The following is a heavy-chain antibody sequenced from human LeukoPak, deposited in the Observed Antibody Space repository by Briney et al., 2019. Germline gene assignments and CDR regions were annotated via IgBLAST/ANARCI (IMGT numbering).Heavy chain of an antibody. V-gene: IGHV4-59*08. CDR1: GGSIYINY. Sequence: SETLSLTCTVSGGSIYINYWSWIRQPPGKGLEWIGYIYYSGSTNYSPSLKSRVTLSVDMSKNQFSLRLNSVTAADTAVYYCARHLGTSFDSWGQGTLVTVSS. J-gene: IGHJ4*02. D-gene: IGHD2-8*01. CDR3: ARHLGTSFDS. CDR2: IYYSGST.